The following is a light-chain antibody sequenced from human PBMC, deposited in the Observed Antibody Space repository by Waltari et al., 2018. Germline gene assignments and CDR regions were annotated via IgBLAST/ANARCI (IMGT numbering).Light chain of an antibody. V-gene: IGKV2-28*01. Sequence: DIVMTQSPLSLPVNPGEPASISCRSSQSLLNTTGSNYVDWYLPKPGQSPQLLIHLGSNRASGVSDRFSGSGSGTDFTLKINRVEAEDVGVYYCLQALQTPITFGQGTRLEIK. CDR3: LQALQTPIT. CDR2: LGS. CDR1: QSLLNTTGSNY. J-gene: IGKJ5*01.